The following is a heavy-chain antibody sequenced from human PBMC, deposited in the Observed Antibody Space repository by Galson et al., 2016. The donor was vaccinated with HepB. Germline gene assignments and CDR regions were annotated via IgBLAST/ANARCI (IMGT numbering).Heavy chain of an antibody. CDR3: ARVSRSGSTLYGLDV. D-gene: IGHD1-26*01. CDR2: IGPGGST. CDR1: GFTVTGNY. V-gene: IGHV3-53*01. Sequence: SLRLSCAASGFTVTGNYMIWVRQAPGKGPEWVSLIGPGGSTFYADYVKGRFTISRDNSKIMLYLEMNSLRVDDSAVYSCARVSRSGSTLYGLDVWGKGTSVTVIS. J-gene: IGHJ6*04.